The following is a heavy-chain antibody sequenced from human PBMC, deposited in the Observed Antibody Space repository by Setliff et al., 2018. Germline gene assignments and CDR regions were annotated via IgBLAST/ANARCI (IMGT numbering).Heavy chain of an antibody. D-gene: IGHD3-10*01. J-gene: IGHJ4*02. CDR1: GGSFSTYY. CDR2: INHSGST. V-gene: IGHV4-34*01. CDR3: TRAGGGYYGSGSYWSRGVFDY. Sequence: SETLSLTCAVYGGSFSTYYWIWIRQPPGKGLEWIGEINHSGSTNCNPSLKSRVTISVDTSKNQFSLKLSSVTAADTALYYCTRAGGGYYGSGSYWSRGVFDYWGQGTLVTVSS.